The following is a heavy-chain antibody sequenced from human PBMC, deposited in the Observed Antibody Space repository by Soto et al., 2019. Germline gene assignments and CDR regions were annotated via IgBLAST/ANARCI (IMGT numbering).Heavy chain of an antibody. V-gene: IGHV3-23*01. J-gene: IGHJ4*02. CDR1: GFPLKDCA. CDR2: ISGSGGAT. CDR3: ARTRTAFYRYYFDS. D-gene: IGHD2-21*02. Sequence: PGGSLRVSCSTSGFPLKDCAISWVRKAPGKGLEWVSGISGSGGATYYTDSVEGRFTISKDFSKNTVSLQMTGLRVDDTAVYYCARTRTAFYRYYFDSWGQGALVTVSS.